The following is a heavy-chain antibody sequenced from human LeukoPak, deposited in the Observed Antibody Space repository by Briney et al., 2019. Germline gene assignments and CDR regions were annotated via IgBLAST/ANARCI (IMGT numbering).Heavy chain of an antibody. J-gene: IGHJ6*02. CDR1: GYTFTSYD. D-gene: IGHD3-9*01. Sequence: GASVKVSCKASGYTFTSYDINWVRQATGQGLEWMGWMNPNSGNTGYAQKFQGRVTMTRNTSISTAYMELSSLRSEDTAVYYCAREASLRYFDWFPNPYYYYGMDVWDQGTTVTVSS. CDR2: MNPNSGNT. V-gene: IGHV1-8*01. CDR3: AREASLRYFDWFPNPYYYYGMDV.